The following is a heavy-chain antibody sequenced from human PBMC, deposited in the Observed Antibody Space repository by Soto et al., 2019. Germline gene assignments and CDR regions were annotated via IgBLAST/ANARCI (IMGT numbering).Heavy chain of an antibody. Sequence: EVQLLESGGGLVQPGGSLRLSCAASGFTFSSYAMSWVRQAPGKGLEWVSGISGSGGSTYYGDSVKGRFTFSRDNSKNTLYLQTNSLRAEDTAVYYCAKERGYNYGYDAMDVWGQGTTVTVSS. CDR1: GFTFSSYA. J-gene: IGHJ6*02. CDR2: ISGSGGST. V-gene: IGHV3-23*01. CDR3: AKERGYNYGYDAMDV. D-gene: IGHD5-18*01.